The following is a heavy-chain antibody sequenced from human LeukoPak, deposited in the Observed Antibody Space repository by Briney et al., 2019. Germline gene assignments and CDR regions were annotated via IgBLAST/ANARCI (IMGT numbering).Heavy chain of an antibody. CDR2: DSNNGNI. D-gene: IGHD3-22*01. CDR1: GSSISSHS. J-gene: IGHJ4*02. V-gene: IGHV4-59*11. Sequence: SETLSLTCTVSGSSISSHSWAWVRQPPGKGLEWIGYDSNNGNINYNPALKSRVTISVDTSKRQISLNLRSVTAADTAVYYCAREYDSSGYYYDGWGQGTLVTVSS. CDR3: AREYDSSGYYYDG.